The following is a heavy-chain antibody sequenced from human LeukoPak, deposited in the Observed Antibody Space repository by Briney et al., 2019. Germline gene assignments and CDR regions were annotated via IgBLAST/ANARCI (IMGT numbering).Heavy chain of an antibody. Sequence: GGSLRLSCAASGFTFSSYAMHWVRQAPGKGLEWVSGISWNSGSIGYADSVKGRFTISRDNAKNSLYLQMNSLRAEDTALYYCAKAEMATIGGNFDYWGQGTLVTVSS. CDR1: GFTFSSYA. CDR3: AKAEMATIGGNFDY. CDR2: ISWNSGSI. V-gene: IGHV3-9*01. D-gene: IGHD5-24*01. J-gene: IGHJ4*02.